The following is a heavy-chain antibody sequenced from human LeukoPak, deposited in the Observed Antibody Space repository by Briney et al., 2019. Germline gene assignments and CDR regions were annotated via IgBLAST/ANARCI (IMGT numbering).Heavy chain of an antibody. Sequence: PSETLSLTCTVSGGSISNYYWRWLRQPPGKGLEWIGYIYTSGSTNYNPPLKSRVTISVDTSKNQFSLKLSSVTAADTAVYYCAREDTYYYYMDVWGKGTTVTVSS. J-gene: IGHJ6*03. CDR2: IYTSGST. CDR1: GGSISNYY. CDR3: AREDTYYYYMDV. V-gene: IGHV4-4*09.